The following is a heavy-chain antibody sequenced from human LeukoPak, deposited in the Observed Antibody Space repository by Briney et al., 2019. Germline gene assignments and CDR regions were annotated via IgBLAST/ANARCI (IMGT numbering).Heavy chain of an antibody. CDR3: AGDGYCSGGSCYQNWFDP. J-gene: IGHJ5*02. D-gene: IGHD2-15*01. CDR1: GGTFSSYA. V-gene: IGHV1-69*13. CDR2: IIPIFGTA. Sequence: SVKVSCKASGGTFSSYAISWVRQAPGQGLEWMGGIIPIFGTANYAQKFQGRVTITADESTSTAYMELSRLRSEDTAVYYCAGDGYCSGGSCYQNWFDPWGQGTLVTVSS.